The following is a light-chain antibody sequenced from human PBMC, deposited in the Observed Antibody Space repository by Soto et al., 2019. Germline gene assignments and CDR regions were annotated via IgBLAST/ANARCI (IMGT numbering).Light chain of an antibody. J-gene: IGLJ3*02. CDR3: SSYAGSNNWV. V-gene: IGLV2-8*01. CDR2: EVS. CDR1: SSDVGDYNY. Sequence: QSVLTQPPSASGSPGQSVTISCTGTSSDVGDYNYVSWYQQHPGKAPKLMIYEVSKRPSGVPDHFSGSKSGNTASLTVSGLQAEDEADYYCSSYAGSNNWVFGGGTKLTVL.